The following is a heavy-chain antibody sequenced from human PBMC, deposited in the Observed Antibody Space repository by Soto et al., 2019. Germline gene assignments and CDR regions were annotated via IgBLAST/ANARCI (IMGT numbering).Heavy chain of an antibody. CDR3: DGLSYDRSGYWAFDY. J-gene: IGHJ4*02. Sequence: SETLSLTCTVSGDSISSYYWSWIRQPAGKGLEWIGRIYTSGSTNYNPSLKSRVTMSVDTSKNQFSLKLSSVTAADTAVYYCDGLSYDRSGYWAFDYWGQGTLVTVSS. CDR1: GDSISSYY. CDR2: IYTSGST. D-gene: IGHD3-22*01. V-gene: IGHV4-4*07.